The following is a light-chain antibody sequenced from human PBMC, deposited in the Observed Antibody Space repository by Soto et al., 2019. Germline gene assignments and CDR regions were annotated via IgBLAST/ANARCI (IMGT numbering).Light chain of an antibody. J-gene: IGLJ2*01. CDR1: SSDVGSYSL. CDR2: EAS. CDR3: CSYTGSRTLV. V-gene: IGLV2-23*01. Sequence: QSALTQPASVSGSPGQSITISCTGTSSDVGSYSLVSWYQQHPGKAPQLIIYEASKRPSGVSNRFSASKSGNTASLTISGLLPEDEADYYCCSYTGSRTLVFGGGTKLTVL.